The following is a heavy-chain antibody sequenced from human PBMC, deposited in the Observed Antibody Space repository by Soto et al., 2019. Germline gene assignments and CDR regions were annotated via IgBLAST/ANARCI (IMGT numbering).Heavy chain of an antibody. D-gene: IGHD1-1*01. CDR1: GFTFNTFT. J-gene: IGHJ4*02. CDR2: INKSGGSR. Sequence: EVLLLESGGGLVPRGGSLRLSCEASGFTFNTFTMSWVRQAPGRGLEWVSRINKSGGSRYYSDSVRGRFTVSRDNSKNTLFLQINSLRDEDTAIYYCAKGAEMPTIPFDYWGQGALVTVS. V-gene: IGHV3-23*01. CDR3: AKGAEMPTIPFDY.